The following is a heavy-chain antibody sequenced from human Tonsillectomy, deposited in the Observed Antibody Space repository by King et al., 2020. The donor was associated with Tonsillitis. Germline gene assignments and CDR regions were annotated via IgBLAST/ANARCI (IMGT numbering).Heavy chain of an antibody. J-gene: IGHJ4*02. CDR1: GCTFSTYA. CDR2: ISYDGSNE. CDR3: AKIAREMATINPFDY. D-gene: IGHD5-24*01. Sequence: VQLVESGGGVVQPGRSLRLSCAASGCTFSTYAMHWVRQAPGKGLEWVAFISYDGSNERYTDSVKGRFTISRDNSKNTLYLQMNSLRAEDTAVYYCAKIAREMATINPFDYWGQGTLVIVSS. V-gene: IGHV3-30-3*02.